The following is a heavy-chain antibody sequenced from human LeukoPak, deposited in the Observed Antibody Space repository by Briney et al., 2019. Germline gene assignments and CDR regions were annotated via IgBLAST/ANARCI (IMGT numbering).Heavy chain of an antibody. CDR1: GYTFTSYG. J-gene: IGHJ6*02. D-gene: IGHD3-3*01. CDR3: ARDQEGITIFGVVISLPGMDV. V-gene: IGHV1-18*01. Sequence: ASVTVSFKASGYTFTSYGISWVRQAPGQGLEWMGWISAYNGNTNYAQKLQGRVTMTTDTSTSTAYMELRSLRSDDTAVYYCARDQEGITIFGVVISLPGMDVWGQGTTVTVSS. CDR2: ISAYNGNT.